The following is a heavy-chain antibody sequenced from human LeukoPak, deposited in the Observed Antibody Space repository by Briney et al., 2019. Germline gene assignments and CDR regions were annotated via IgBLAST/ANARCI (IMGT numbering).Heavy chain of an antibody. CDR1: GYTFTGYY. CDR2: INPNSGGT. D-gene: IGHD2/OR15-2a*01. Sequence: ASVKVSCKTSGYTFTGYYMHWVRQAPGQGLEWMGWINPNSGGTNSAQKFQGRVTMTRDTSISTVYMELSRLRSDDTAVYYCARDTEPYYSMTPDGYFDLWGRGTLVTVSS. V-gene: IGHV1-2*02. CDR3: ARDTEPYYSMTPDGYFDL. J-gene: IGHJ2*01.